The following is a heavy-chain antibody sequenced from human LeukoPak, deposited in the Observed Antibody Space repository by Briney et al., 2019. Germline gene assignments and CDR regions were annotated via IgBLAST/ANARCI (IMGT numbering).Heavy chain of an antibody. J-gene: IGHJ4*02. D-gene: IGHD3-10*01. CDR1: GFIFSNYG. CDR3: ARDDDGSGKYGQLY. CDR2: WCFDGRRK. V-gene: IGHV3-33*01. Sequence: PGGSLRLSCAASGFIFSNYGFHWVRKPPAKGLGRVAVWCFDGRRKYYVDSVKGRFTVSRDTSKKTVYLQMNSVRAEDTAVYYCARDDDGSGKYGQLYWGQGTLVTVSS.